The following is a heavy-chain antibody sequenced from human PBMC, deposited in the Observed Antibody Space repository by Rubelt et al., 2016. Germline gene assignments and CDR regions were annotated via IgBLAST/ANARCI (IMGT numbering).Heavy chain of an antibody. Sequence: QVQLQESGPGLVKPSETLSLTCTVSGGSISSYYWSWIRQPPGKGLEWIGYIYYSGSTNYNPSLKSRVTISVDTSKNQFSLKLSAGTAADTAVYYCARPSDYGDYIGYWGRGTPVTVSS. CDR2: IYYSGST. J-gene: IGHJ4*02. D-gene: IGHD4-17*01. CDR1: GGSISSYY. V-gene: IGHV4-59*01. CDR3: ARPSDYGDYIGY.